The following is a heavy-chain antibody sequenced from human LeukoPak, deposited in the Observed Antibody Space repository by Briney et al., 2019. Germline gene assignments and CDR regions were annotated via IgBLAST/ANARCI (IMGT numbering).Heavy chain of an antibody. CDR3: ARAGFGRASTSETFDI. J-gene: IGHJ3*02. Sequence: ASVKVSCKASGYTFTSYGISWVRQAPGQGLEWMGWISAYNGNTNYAQKLQGRVTMTTDTSTSTAYMELRSLTSDDTAMYYCARAGFGRASTSETFDIWGLGTMVTVSS. CDR1: GYTFTSYG. CDR2: ISAYNGNT. D-gene: IGHD3-10*01. V-gene: IGHV1-18*01.